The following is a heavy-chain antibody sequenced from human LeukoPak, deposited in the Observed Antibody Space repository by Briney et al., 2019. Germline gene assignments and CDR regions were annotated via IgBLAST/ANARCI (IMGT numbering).Heavy chain of an antibody. CDR3: ARGTDSGTSTRGGAFEI. D-gene: IGHD1-26*01. CDR1: GVTFSNYE. V-gene: IGHV3-48*03. Sequence: GGSLRLSCAASGVTFSNYEMNWVRQAPGQGLEWVSYIGSSGSVIYYTDSVKGRFTISRDNAKNSLYLQMNSLRVEETAIYYCARGTDSGTSTRGGAFEIWGQGTMVTVSS. J-gene: IGHJ3*02. CDR2: IGSSGSVI.